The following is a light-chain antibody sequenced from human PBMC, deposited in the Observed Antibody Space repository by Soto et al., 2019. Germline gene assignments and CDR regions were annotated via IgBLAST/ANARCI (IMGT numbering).Light chain of an antibody. CDR1: SSNIGSNS. CDR3: AAWDGSLSGRVV. V-gene: IGLV1-47*02. CDR2: NNN. J-gene: IGLJ1*01. Sequence: QSVLTQPPSVSGTPGQRVTMSCSGRSSNIGSNSVYWYQQLPGTAPKLLIYNNNQRPAGVPDRFSGSKSGTSGSLAISGLRSEDEADYFCAAWDGSLSGRVVFGTGTKVTVL.